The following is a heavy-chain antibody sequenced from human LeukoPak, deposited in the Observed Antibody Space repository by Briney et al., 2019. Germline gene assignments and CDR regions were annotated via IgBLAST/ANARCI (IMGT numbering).Heavy chain of an antibody. Sequence: PGGSLRLSCAASGFTFSSYSMNWVRQAPGKGLEWVSAISGSGGSTYYADSVKGRFTISRDNSKNTLYLQMNSLRAEDTAVYYCAKDKLTQYYYDSSGYLGAFDIWGQGTMVTVSS. D-gene: IGHD3-22*01. V-gene: IGHV3-23*01. CDR3: AKDKLTQYYYDSSGYLGAFDI. CDR1: GFTFSSYS. J-gene: IGHJ3*02. CDR2: ISGSGGST.